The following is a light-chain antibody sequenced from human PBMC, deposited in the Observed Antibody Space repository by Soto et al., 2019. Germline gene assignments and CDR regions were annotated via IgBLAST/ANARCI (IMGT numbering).Light chain of an antibody. Sequence: QSALTQPPSVAGSPGQSVTISCTGTSSDVGSYNRVSWYQQPPGTPPKLMIYEVSTRPSGVPDRFSGSKSGNTASLTISGLQAEDEADYYCSSYTSSSTFVVFGGGTKRTVL. V-gene: IGLV2-18*02. CDR1: SSDVGSYNR. CDR2: EVS. CDR3: SSYTSSSTFVV. J-gene: IGLJ2*01.